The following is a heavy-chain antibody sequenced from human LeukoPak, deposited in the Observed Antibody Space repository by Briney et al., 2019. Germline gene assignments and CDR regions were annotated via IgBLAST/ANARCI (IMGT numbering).Heavy chain of an antibody. CDR3: ASDLGSTPSEGYYYYYIDV. D-gene: IGHD7-27*01. J-gene: IGHJ6*03. Sequence: SETLSLTCSVSGGSISSYYWSWIRQPPGKGLEWVGYIYYSGSTNYNPSLKSRVTISVDTSKNPFSLKLSSVTAADTAVYYCASDLGSTPSEGYYYYYIDVWGKGTTVTVSS. V-gene: IGHV4-59*12. CDR2: IYYSGST. CDR1: GGSISSYY.